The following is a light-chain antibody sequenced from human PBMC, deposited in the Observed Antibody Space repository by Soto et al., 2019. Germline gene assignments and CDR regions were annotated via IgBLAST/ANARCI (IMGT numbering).Light chain of an antibody. CDR1: SSNIGAHYD. CDR2: GNS. CDR3: QSYDNSLSVYV. J-gene: IGLJ1*01. V-gene: IGLV1-40*01. Sequence: QSVLTQPPSVSGAPGQGVTISCTGSSSNIGAHYDVHWYQQLPGTAPKLLIYGNSNRPSGVPDRFSGSKSGTSASLAITGLQAEDEADYYCQSYDNSLSVYVFGTGTKVT.